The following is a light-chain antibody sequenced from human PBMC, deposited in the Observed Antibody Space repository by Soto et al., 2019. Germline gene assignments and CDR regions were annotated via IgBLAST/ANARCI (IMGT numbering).Light chain of an antibody. CDR3: CSYATYNMI. CDR2: EVS. V-gene: IGLV2-14*01. CDR1: SSDVGGYNY. J-gene: IGLJ2*01. Sequence: QSVLTQPASVSGSPGQSITISCTGTSSDVGGYNYVSWYQHHPGKAPKLMIFEVSNRPSGVSHRFSGSKSGNTASLTISGLQAEDEADYYCCSYATYNMILGGGTKLTVL.